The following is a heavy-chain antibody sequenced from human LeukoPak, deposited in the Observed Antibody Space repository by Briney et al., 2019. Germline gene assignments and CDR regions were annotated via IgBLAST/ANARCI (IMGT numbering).Heavy chain of an antibody. D-gene: IGHD3-10*01. V-gene: IGHV3-30*04. CDR1: GFTFNTYT. CDR3: AKGSF. CDR2: ISYDGSKK. J-gene: IGHJ4*02. Sequence: GGSLRLSCAASGFTFNTYTMHWVRQAPGKGLEWVTVISYDGSKKYYADSVKGRFTISRDNSKNTLYLQMNNLRAEDTAAYYCAKGSFWGQGTLVTVSS.